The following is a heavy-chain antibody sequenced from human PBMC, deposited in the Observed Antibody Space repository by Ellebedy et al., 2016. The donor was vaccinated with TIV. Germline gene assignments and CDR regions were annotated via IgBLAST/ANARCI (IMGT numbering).Heavy chain of an antibody. D-gene: IGHD6-19*01. V-gene: IGHV4-59*01. CDR2: IYYIGST. CDR3: ARGYSSGWYNWFDP. J-gene: IGHJ5*02. CDR1: GGSISSYY. Sequence: MPSETLSLTCTVSGGSISSYYWSWIRQPPGKGLEWIGYIYYIGSTNYNPSLKSRVTISVDTSKNQFSLKLSSVTAADTAVYYCARGYSSGWYNWFDPWGQGTLVTVSS.